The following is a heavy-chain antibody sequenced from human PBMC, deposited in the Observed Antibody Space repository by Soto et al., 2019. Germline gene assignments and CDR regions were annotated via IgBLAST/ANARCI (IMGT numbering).Heavy chain of an antibody. CDR2: ISYDGSYK. CDR3: AKWNGGFDY. J-gene: IGHJ4*02. D-gene: IGHD3-16*01. V-gene: IGHV3-30*18. Sequence: GGSLRLSWAAAGGPFSSYGRHWVRQATGKGLEWVAVISYDGSYKYYADSVKGRFTISRDNSKNTLYLQMNSLRVEYTAVYYCAKWNGGFDYWGQGTLVTVSS. CDR1: GGPFSSYG.